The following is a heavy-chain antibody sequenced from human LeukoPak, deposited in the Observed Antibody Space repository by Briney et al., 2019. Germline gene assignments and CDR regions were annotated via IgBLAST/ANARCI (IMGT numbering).Heavy chain of an antibody. Sequence: SETLSLTCTVSGGSISSSSYYWGWIRQPPGKGLEWIGSIYYSGSTYYNPSLKSRVTISVDTSKNQFSLKLSSVTAADTAVYYCARHYKSSHYYMYVWGKGTTVTVSS. CDR2: IYYSGST. CDR3: ARHYKSSHYYMYV. CDR1: GGSISSSSYY. D-gene: IGHD1-1*01. J-gene: IGHJ6*03. V-gene: IGHV4-39*01.